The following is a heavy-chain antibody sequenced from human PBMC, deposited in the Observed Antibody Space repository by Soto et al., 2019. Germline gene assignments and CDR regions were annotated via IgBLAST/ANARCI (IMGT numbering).Heavy chain of an antibody. V-gene: IGHV3-48*04. CDR1: GFSFSSYS. J-gene: IGHJ4*02. CDR3: ARDRDWAFDY. CDR2: IFVDSTTI. D-gene: IGHD3-9*01. Sequence: GGSLRLSCVASGFSFSSYSLVWVRQAPGKGLEWVSYIFVDSTTIYYADSVKGRFTVSRDNAQNSLFLVINSLRAKDTAVYYCARDRDWAFDYWGQGTLVTVSS.